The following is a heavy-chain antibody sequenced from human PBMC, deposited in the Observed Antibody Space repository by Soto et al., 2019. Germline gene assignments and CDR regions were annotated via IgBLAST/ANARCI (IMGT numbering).Heavy chain of an antibody. Sequence: GGSLRLSCAASGFTFSSYGMHWVRQAPGKGLEWVAVIWYDGSNKYYADSVKGRFTISRDNSKNTLYLQMNSLRAEDTAVYYCARDFTVTQTLNYYFDYWGQGTLVTVSS. CDR2: IWYDGSNK. CDR3: ARDFTVTQTLNYYFDY. V-gene: IGHV3-33*01. J-gene: IGHJ4*02. D-gene: IGHD4-17*01. CDR1: GFTFSSYG.